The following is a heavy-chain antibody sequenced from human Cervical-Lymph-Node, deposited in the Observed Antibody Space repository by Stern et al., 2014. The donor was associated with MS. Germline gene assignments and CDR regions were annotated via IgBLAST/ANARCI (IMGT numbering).Heavy chain of an antibody. V-gene: IGHV1-69*01. J-gene: IGHJ6*02. CDR1: GGTFSSYA. D-gene: IGHD3-10*01. Sequence: VQLVESGAEVKKPGSSVRVSCKASGGTFSSYAISWVRQAPGQGLEWMGGIIPMFGTANYAQKFQGRVTITADDSTTTAYMEVSSLRSEDTAVYYCASSVGELTPEAVWGQGTTVTVSS. CDR2: IIPMFGTA. CDR3: ASSVGELTPEAV.